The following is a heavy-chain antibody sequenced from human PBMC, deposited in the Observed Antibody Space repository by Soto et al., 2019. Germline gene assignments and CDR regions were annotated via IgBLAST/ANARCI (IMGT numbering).Heavy chain of an antibody. CDR3: ARAIPGRNPDDYGDYVPPRGFDY. D-gene: IGHD4-17*01. CDR1: GFTFSSYS. V-gene: IGHV3-21*01. Sequence: GGSLRLSCAASGFTFSSYSMNWVRQAPGKGLECVSSISSSSSYIYYADSVKGRFTISRDNAKNSLYLQMNSLRAEDTAVYYCARAIPGRNPDDYGDYVPPRGFDYWGQGTLVTVSS. CDR2: ISSSSSYI. J-gene: IGHJ4*02.